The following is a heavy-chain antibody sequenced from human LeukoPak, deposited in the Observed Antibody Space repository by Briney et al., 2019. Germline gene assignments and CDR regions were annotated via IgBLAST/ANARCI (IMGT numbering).Heavy chain of an antibody. J-gene: IGHJ4*02. V-gene: IGHV4-39*01. Sequence: PSETLSLTCTVSGGSLSSSSYYWGWIRQPPGKGLEWIGSIYYSGSTYYNPSLKSRVTISVDTSKNQFSLKLSSVTAADTAVYYCARSPQLELDYWGQGTLVTVSS. D-gene: IGHD1-1*01. CDR1: GGSLSSSSYY. CDR3: ARSPQLELDY. CDR2: IYYSGST.